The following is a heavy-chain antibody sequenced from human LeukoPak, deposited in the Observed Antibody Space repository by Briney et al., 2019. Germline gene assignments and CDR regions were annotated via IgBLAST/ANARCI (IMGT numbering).Heavy chain of an antibody. CDR1: GFTFSTYW. D-gene: IGHD6-13*01. V-gene: IGHV3-7*01. Sequence: GGSLRLSCEASGFTFSTYWMSWVRQAPGKGLEWVANIKQDGSEKYYVDSVKGRYTISRDNAKNSLYLQMNSLRAEDTAMYYCARDSAGNDYWGQGTLVTVSS. CDR2: IKQDGSEK. J-gene: IGHJ4*02. CDR3: ARDSAGNDY.